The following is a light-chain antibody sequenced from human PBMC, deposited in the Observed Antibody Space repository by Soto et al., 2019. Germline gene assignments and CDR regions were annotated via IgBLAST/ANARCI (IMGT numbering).Light chain of an antibody. J-gene: IGLJ1*01. V-gene: IGLV2-14*01. Sequence: QSALTQPASVSGSPGQSITISCTGTSSDVGGYNYVSWFQQRPGKAPKLMMYEVSNRPSGVSSRFSGSRSGNWASLTISGLQSEDGAEYYCNSYTSSSTVVFGTGTKLTVL. CDR1: SSDVGGYNY. CDR3: NSYTSSSTVV. CDR2: EVS.